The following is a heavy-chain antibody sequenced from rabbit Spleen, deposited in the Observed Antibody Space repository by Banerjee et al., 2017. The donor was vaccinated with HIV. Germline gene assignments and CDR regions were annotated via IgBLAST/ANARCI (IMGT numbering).Heavy chain of an antibody. CDR3: TRGGSGWYMGFSL. CDR1: GVSFNDKDV. CDR2: IAGSSSGFT. J-gene: IGHJ4*01. Sequence: QEQLEESGGGLVKPEGSLTLTCKASGVSFNDKDVMCWVRQAPGKGLEWISCIAGSSSGFTYSATWAKGRFTISKTSSTTVTLQMTSLTVADTATYFCTRGGSGWYMGFSLWGPGPWSPS. D-gene: IGHD1-1*01. V-gene: IGHV1S45*01.